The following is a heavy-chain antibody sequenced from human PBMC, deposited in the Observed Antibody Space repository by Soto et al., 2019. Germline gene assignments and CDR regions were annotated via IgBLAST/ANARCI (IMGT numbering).Heavy chain of an antibody. Sequence: GGSVRLSCAASGFTFSSYGMHWVRQAPGKGLEWVAVISYDGSNKYYADSVKGRFTISRDNSKNTLYLQMNSLRAEDTAVYYCAKAPPSVVVPAAIDYWGQGTLVTVSS. J-gene: IGHJ4*02. CDR3: AKAPPSVVVPAAIDY. D-gene: IGHD2-2*02. CDR1: GFTFSSYG. CDR2: ISYDGSNK. V-gene: IGHV3-30*18.